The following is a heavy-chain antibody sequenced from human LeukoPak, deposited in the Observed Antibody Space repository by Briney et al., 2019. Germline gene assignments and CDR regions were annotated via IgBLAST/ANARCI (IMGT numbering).Heavy chain of an antibody. D-gene: IGHD1-26*01. V-gene: IGHV3-48*02. CDR1: GFTFSSCS. Sequence: GGSLRLSCAASGFTFSSCSMNWVRQAPGKGLEWVSHITASGTAMFYADSVKGRFTISRDNAKNSLYLQMNSLRDEDTAVYYCASSGSYRFDYWGQGTLVTVSS. J-gene: IGHJ4*02. CDR3: ASSGSYRFDY. CDR2: ITASGTAM.